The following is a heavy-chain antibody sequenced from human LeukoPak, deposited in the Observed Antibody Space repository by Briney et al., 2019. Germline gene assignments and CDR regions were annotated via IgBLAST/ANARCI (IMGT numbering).Heavy chain of an antibody. D-gene: IGHD3/OR15-3a*01. V-gene: IGHV3-30*02. Sequence: GGSLRLSCAASGFTFSTYGMHWVRQAPGKGLEWVAFIQYDGSSKYYADSVKGRFTISRDNSKNTLYLQMNSLRAEDTAVYYCAKQPFWTGYYAFDYWGQGTLVTVSS. CDR1: GFTFSTYG. J-gene: IGHJ4*02. CDR2: IQYDGSSK. CDR3: AKQPFWTGYYAFDY.